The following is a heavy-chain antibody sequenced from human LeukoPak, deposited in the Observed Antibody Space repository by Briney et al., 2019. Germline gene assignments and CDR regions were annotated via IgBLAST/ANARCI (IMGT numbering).Heavy chain of an antibody. CDR3: ARRARYYYGSGREYYMDV. J-gene: IGHJ6*03. V-gene: IGHV4-38-2*02. D-gene: IGHD3-10*01. CDR1: GYSISSGYY. Sequence: SETLSFTCTVSGYSISSGYYWGWIRQPPGKGLEWIGSIYHSGSTNYNPSLKSRVTISVDTSKNQFSLKLSSVTAADTAVYYCARRARYYYGSGREYYMDVWGKGTTVTISS. CDR2: IYHSGST.